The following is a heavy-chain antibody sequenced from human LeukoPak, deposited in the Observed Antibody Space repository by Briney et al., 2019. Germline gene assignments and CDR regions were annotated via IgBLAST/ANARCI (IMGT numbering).Heavy chain of an antibody. CDR2: ISYDGSNK. Sequence: GGSLRLSCAASGFTFSSYGMHWVRQAPGKGLEWVAVISYDGSNKYYADSVKGRFTISRDNSKNTLYLQMGSLRAEDMAVYYCAREPRSKSPLDYWGQGTLVTVSS. V-gene: IGHV3-30*03. CDR1: GFTFSSYG. CDR3: AREPRSKSPLDY. J-gene: IGHJ4*02.